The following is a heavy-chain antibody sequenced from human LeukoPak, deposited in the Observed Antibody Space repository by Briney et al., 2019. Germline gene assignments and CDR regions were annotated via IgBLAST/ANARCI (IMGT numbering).Heavy chain of an antibody. J-gene: IGHJ6*03. D-gene: IGHD6-13*01. CDR3: ARVASSSWYSYYYMDV. CDR2: ISSSSSTI. V-gene: IGHV3-48*02. CDR1: GFTFSSYS. Sequence: PGESLRLSCAASGFTFSSYSMNWVRQAPGKGLEWVSYISSSSSTIYYADSVKGRFTISRDNAKNSLHLQMNSLRDEDTAVYYCARVASSSWYSYYYMDVWGKGTTVTVSS.